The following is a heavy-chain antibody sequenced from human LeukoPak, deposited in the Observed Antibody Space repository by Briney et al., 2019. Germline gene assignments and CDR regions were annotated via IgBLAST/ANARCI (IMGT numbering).Heavy chain of an antibody. CDR1: GFTFSNYA. CDR3: ARERGSSGGNTNGYFDY. J-gene: IGHJ4*02. D-gene: IGHD4-23*01. CDR2: ISGSGGTT. V-gene: IGHV3-23*01. Sequence: GGSLRLSCAASGFTFSNYAMSWVRQAPGKGLERVSVISGSGGTTYSADSVKGRFTISRDNSKNTLYLQMNSLRAEDTAAYYCARERGSSGGNTNGYFDYWGQGALVTVSS.